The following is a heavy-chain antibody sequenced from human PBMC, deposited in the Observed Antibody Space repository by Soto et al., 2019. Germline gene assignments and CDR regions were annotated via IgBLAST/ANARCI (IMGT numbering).Heavy chain of an antibody. CDR3: AKDTVMSIVATTVVNWFDP. CDR2: ISGSGGST. J-gene: IGHJ5*02. D-gene: IGHD5-12*01. V-gene: IGHV3-23*01. Sequence: GGSLRLSCAASGFTFSSYAMSWVRQAPGKGLEWVSAISGSGGSTYYADSVKGRFTISRDNSKNTLYLQMNSLRAEDTAVYYCAKDTVMSIVATTVVNWFDPWGQGTLVTVSS. CDR1: GFTFSSYA.